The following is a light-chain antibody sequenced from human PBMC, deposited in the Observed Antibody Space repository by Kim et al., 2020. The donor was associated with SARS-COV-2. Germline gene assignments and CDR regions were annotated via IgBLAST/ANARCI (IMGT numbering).Light chain of an antibody. V-gene: IGLV2-23*02. J-gene: IGLJ3*02. Sequence: GQSVTISCPGSSGTVGGHKFVSWYQQHPGKAPKLMIYDVGQRPSGVSTRFSGSKSGNTASLTISGLQAEDEANYYCCSYAGSNDLVFGGGTQLTVL. CDR2: DVG. CDR3: CSYAGSNDLV. CDR1: SGTVGGHKF.